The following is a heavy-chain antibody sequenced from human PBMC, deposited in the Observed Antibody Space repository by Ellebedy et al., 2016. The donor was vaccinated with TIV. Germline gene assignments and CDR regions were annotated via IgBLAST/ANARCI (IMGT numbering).Heavy chain of an antibody. Sequence: GESLKISCAASGFTFKNFWMTWVRQAPGKGLEWVASIKQDGSEYSYVDSVKGRFTISRDNAKNSLSLQMNSLRVDDTAVYYCVRDRATLTLAGFFDSWGQGTPVTVSS. CDR1: GFTFKNFW. CDR2: IKQDGSEY. J-gene: IGHJ4*02. CDR3: VRDRATLTLAGFFDS. V-gene: IGHV3-7*04. D-gene: IGHD2-21*02.